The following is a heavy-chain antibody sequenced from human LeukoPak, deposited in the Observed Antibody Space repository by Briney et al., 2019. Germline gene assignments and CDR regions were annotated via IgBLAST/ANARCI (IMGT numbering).Heavy chain of an antibody. CDR1: GYTFSSYS. D-gene: IGHD3-22*01. Sequence: GGSLRLSCAASGYTFSSYSINWVRQAPGKGLEWVSSISVGSNYIYYADSVRGRFSISRDDAGNSLYLQMDSLRGDDTAVYYCARLRRNSDRSVYYYYYDYWGQGPWSPSPQ. CDR2: ISVGSNYI. CDR3: ARLRRNSDRSVYYYYYDY. J-gene: IGHJ4*02. V-gene: IGHV3-21*01.